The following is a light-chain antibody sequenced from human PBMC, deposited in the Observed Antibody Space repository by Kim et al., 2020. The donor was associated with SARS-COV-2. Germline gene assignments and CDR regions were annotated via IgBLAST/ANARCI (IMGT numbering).Light chain of an antibody. CDR3: QQRSDWPALS. CDR2: GAS. V-gene: IGKV3-11*01. Sequence: VLTQSPATLSLSPGERASLSCRASQSVGIHLAWYQQKPGQPPRLLIYGASNRATGISARFSGSGSGTDFTLTISSLEPEDFAVYYCQQRSDWPALSFGGGTKLEIK. CDR1: QSVGIH. J-gene: IGKJ4*01.